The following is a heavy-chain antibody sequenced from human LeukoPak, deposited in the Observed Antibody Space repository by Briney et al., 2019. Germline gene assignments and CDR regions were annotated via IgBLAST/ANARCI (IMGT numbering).Heavy chain of an antibody. V-gene: IGHV4-59*01. CDR2: IYYSGST. CDR1: GGSISSYY. Sequence: SENLSLTCTVSGGSISSYYWSWIRQPPGKGLEWIGYIYYSGSTNYNPSLKSRVTISVDTSKNHFSLKLISVTAADTAVYYCARVRTSCNPECDYYYMDVWGKGTTVTVSS. CDR3: ARVRTSCNPECDYYYMDV. J-gene: IGHJ6*03. D-gene: IGHD2-2*01.